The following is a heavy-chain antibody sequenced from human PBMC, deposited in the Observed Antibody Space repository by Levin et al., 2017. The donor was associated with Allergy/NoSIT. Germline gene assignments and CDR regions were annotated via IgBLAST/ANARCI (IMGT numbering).Heavy chain of an antibody. CDR2: IYSGGST. V-gene: IGHV3-53*01. D-gene: IGHD4-17*01. J-gene: IGHJ4*02. CDR1: GFTVSSNY. Sequence: GESLKISCAASGFTVSSNYMSWVRQAPGKGLEWVSVIYSGGSTYYADSVKGRFTISRDNSKNTLYLQMNSLRAEDTAVYYCARYYGDIDYWGQGTLVTVSS. CDR3: ARYYGDIDY.